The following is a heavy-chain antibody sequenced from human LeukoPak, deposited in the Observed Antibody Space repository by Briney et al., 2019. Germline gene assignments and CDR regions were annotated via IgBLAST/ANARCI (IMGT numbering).Heavy chain of an antibody. CDR1: GGSISGYY. J-gene: IGHJ4*02. D-gene: IGHD6-19*01. Sequence: PSETLSLTCTVSGGSISGYYWSWIRQPPGKGLEWIGYIFHSGSTSYNPSLKSRITMSVDTSKNQFSLKLTSVTAADTAVYYCTRHYSSGRDFDYWGQGTLVTVSS. V-gene: IGHV4-59*08. CDR2: IFHSGST. CDR3: TRHYSSGRDFDY.